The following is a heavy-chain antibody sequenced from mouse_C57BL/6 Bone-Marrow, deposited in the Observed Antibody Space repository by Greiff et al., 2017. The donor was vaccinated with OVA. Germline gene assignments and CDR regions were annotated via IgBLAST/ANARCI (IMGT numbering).Heavy chain of an antibody. J-gene: IGHJ4*01. CDR2: IYPGNGDT. CDR1: GYTFTSYN. CDR3: ARQTAYDDSYAMDY. Sequence: QVQLQQSGAELVRPGASVKMSCKASGYTFTSYNMHWVKQTPRRGLAWIGAIYPGNGDTSYNPKFKGKATLTVDKSSRTAYMQLSRLTSEDSAVYFGARQTAYDDSYAMDYWGQGTSVTVSS. D-gene: IGHD2-12*01. V-gene: IGHV1-12*01.